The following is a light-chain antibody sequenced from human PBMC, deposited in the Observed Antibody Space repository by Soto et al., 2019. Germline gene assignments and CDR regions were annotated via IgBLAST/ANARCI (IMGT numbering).Light chain of an antibody. V-gene: IGKV1-5*03. J-gene: IGKJ4*01. CDR3: EHYNSNPLT. CDR2: KTS. CDR1: QSFSTW. Sequence: DIKMTQSPSTLSASVGDRVTITCRASQSFSTWLAWYQQKPGKVPNLLIYKTSILESGVPSSLSGSGSGTEFTLTISTLEPADFATYYCEHYNSNPLTFGGGTKVESK.